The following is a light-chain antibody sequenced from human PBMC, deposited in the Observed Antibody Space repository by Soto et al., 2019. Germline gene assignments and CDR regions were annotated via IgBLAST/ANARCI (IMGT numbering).Light chain of an antibody. J-gene: IGKJ1*01. V-gene: IGKV1-39*01. CDR1: QSISSY. CDR3: QQSYSTPET. CDR2: TAS. Sequence: DIQMTQSPSSVSASVGDRVTITCRASQSISSYLNWHQQKPGIDPKLLIYTASSLQSGVPSRFSGSGSVTDFTLTISSRQPEDLATYYCQQSYSTPETCGQGTKVEIK.